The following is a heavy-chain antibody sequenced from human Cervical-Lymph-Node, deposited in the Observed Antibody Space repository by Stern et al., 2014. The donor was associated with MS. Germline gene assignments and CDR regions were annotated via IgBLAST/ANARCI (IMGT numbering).Heavy chain of an antibody. D-gene: IGHD1-26*01. CDR1: GYSFTAYF. Sequence: QVQLVQSGAEVKQPGASVKVSCKASGYSFTAYFINWVRQAPGQGLEWMGWISTDTGGANDAQRFQGRVTMTRDTSISTTYMERSRLRSDDTAVYYCARDRGSHSDYWGQGTLVTVSS. V-gene: IGHV1-2*02. J-gene: IGHJ4*02. CDR3: ARDRGSHSDY. CDR2: ISTDTGGA.